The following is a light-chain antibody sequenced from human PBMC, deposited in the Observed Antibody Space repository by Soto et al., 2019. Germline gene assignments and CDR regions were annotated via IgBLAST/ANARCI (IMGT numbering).Light chain of an antibody. CDR2: SHN. J-gene: IGLJ3*02. Sequence: QSVLTQPPSVSGAPGQRVTISCTGSTSNIGAGYDVHWYQQLPGTAPRLLISSHNNRPCGVPDRFFGSKSGTSASLTIIGLQAEDEADYYCQSYDSSLSGSGVFGGGTKLTVL. CDR1: TSNIGAGYD. CDR3: QSYDSSLSGSGV. V-gene: IGLV1-40*01.